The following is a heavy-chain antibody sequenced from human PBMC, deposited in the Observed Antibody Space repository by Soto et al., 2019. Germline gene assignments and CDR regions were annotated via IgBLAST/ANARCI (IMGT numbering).Heavy chain of an antibody. CDR1: GFTFSSYA. V-gene: IGHV3-30-3*01. Sequence: RLSCASSGFTFSSYAMHWVRQAPGKGLEWVAVISYDGSNKYYADSVKGRFTISRDNSKNTLYLQMNSLRAEDTAVYYCARDEAVDGHLGYWGQGTLVTVSS. CDR3: ARDEAVDGHLGY. J-gene: IGHJ4*02. CDR2: ISYDGSNK. D-gene: IGHD6-19*01.